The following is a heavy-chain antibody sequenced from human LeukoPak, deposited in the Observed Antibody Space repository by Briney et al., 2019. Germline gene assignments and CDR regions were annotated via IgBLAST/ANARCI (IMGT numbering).Heavy chain of an antibody. CDR3: ATIHGDFSDFDY. J-gene: IGHJ4*02. CDR2: ITHHGRT. Sequence: SETLSLTCAIYGGSFSNYYYNWVRQLPGKGLEWIGEITHHGRTNYNPSLKSRVTISVDTSKNQFSLKLSSVAAADTAVYYCATIHGDFSDFDYWGQATLVTVSS. D-gene: IGHD4-17*01. CDR1: GGSFSNYY. V-gene: IGHV4-34*01.